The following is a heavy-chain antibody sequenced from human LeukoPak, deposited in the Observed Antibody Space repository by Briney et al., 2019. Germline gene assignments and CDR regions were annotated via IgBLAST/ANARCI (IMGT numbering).Heavy chain of an antibody. D-gene: IGHD5-12*01. J-gene: IGHJ4*02. Sequence: ASVKVSCKASGYTFTGYYMHWVRQAPGQGLEWMGWINPNSGGTNYAQKFQGRVTMTRDTSISTAYMELSRLRSDDTAVYYCARDLGSGYDYVGPFDYWGQGTLVTVSS. V-gene: IGHV1-2*02. CDR3: ARDLGSGYDYVGPFDY. CDR1: GYTFTGYY. CDR2: INPNSGGT.